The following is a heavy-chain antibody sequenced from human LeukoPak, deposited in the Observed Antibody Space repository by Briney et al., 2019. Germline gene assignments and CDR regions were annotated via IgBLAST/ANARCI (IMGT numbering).Heavy chain of an antibody. V-gene: IGHV3-48*01. CDR1: GFTFSSYS. D-gene: IGHD3/OR15-3a*01. CDR2: ISSSSSTI. Sequence: PGGSLRLSCAASGFTFSSYSMNWVRQAPGKGLEWVSYISSSSSTIYYADSVKGRFTISRDNAKNSLYLQMNSLRAEDTAVYYCASSRDFWTYYFDYWGQGTLVTVSS. CDR3: ASSRDFWTYYFDY. J-gene: IGHJ4*02.